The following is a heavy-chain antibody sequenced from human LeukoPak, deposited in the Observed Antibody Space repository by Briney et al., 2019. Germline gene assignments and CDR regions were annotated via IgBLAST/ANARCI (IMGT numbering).Heavy chain of an antibody. V-gene: IGHV1-69*04. CDR1: GGTFSSYA. J-gene: IGHJ6*03. Sequence: VASVKVSCKASGGTFSSYAISWVRQAPGQGLEWMGRIIPILGIANYAQKFQGRVTITADKSTSTAYMELSSLRSEDTAVYYCAREGGDGLELRENYYYYYYMDVWGKGTTVTVSS. D-gene: IGHD1-7*01. CDR2: IIPILGIA. CDR3: AREGGDGLELRENYYYYYYMDV.